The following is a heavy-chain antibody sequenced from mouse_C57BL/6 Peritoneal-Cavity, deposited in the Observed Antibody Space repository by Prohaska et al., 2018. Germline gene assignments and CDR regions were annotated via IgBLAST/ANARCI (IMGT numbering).Heavy chain of an antibody. Sequence: QVQLQQPGAELVRPGSSVKLSCKASGYTFTSYWMHWVKQRPIQGLEWIGNIDPSDSETHYNQKFKDKATLTVDKSSSTAYMQLSRLTSEDSAVYYCAISKRAYDGYYWFAYWGQGTLVTVSA. CDR1: GYTFTSYW. D-gene: IGHD2-3*01. CDR3: AISKRAYDGYYWFAY. V-gene: IGHV1-52*01. CDR2: IDPSDSET. J-gene: IGHJ3*01.